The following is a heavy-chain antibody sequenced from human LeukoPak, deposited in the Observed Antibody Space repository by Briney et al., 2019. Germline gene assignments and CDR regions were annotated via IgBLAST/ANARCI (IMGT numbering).Heavy chain of an antibody. V-gene: IGHV1-69*13. CDR3: ARGTGDFLGWDRTFDY. J-gene: IGHJ4*02. CDR2: IIPIFGTA. Sequence: SVKVSCKASGGTFSSYAISWVRQAPGQGLEWMGGIIPIFGTANYAQKFQGGVTITADESTSTAYMELSSLRSEDTAVYYCARGTGDFLGWDRTFDYWGQGTLVTVSS. D-gene: IGHD7-27*01. CDR1: GGTFSSYA.